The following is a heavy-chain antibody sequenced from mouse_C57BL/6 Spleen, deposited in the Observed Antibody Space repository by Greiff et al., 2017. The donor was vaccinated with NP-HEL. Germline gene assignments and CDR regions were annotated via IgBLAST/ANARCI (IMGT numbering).Heavy chain of an antibody. CDR1: GYTFTNYW. CDR2: IYPGGGYT. Sequence: QVQLKESGAELVRPGTSVKMSCKASGYTFTNYWIGWAKQRPGHGLEWIGDIYPGGGYTNYNEKFKGKATLTADKSSSTAYMQFSSLTSEDSAIYYCARGGGDEGYAMDYWGQEPQSPSPQ. CDR3: ARGGGDEGYAMDY. V-gene: IGHV1-63*01. J-gene: IGHJ4*01.